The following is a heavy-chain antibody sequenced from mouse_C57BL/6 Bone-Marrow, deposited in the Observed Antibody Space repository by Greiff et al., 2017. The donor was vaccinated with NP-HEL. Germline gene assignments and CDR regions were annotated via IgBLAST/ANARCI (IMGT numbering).Heavy chain of an antibody. CDR1: GYTFTSYG. V-gene: IGHV1-81*01. CDR2: IYPRSGNT. D-gene: IGHD2-1*01. CDR3: ASNRGNPPYAMDY. Sequence: QVQLQQSGAELARPGASVKLSCKASGYTFTSYGISWVKQRPGQGLEWIGEIYPRSGNTYYNEKFKGKATLTADKSSSTAYMELRSLTSEDSAVYFCASNRGNPPYAMDYWGQGTSVTVSS. J-gene: IGHJ4*01.